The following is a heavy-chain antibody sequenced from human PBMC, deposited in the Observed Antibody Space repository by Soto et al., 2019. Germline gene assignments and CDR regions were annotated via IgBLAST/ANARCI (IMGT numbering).Heavy chain of an antibody. V-gene: IGHV3-23*01. D-gene: IGHD1-26*01. CDR2: ISESGATT. CDR1: GFTFAGHA. CDR3: VPGSSGGVGEDR. Sequence: QPGGSLRLSCVASGFTFAGHAMTWVRQAPGKGLEWVSTISESGATTYYADSVKGRFTISRDNSKNTLFLQLSSLRVEDTALYYCVPGSSGGVGEDRWGQGTLVTVSS. J-gene: IGHJ5*02.